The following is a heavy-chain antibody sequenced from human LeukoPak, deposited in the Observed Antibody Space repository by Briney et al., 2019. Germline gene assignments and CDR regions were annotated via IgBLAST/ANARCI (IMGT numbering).Heavy chain of an antibody. Sequence: ASVKVSCKASGYTFTSYDINWVRQTAGQGLEWVGWMNPNSGNTGYAQKFQGRVTMTRTTSMSTAYMELNSLRSEDTAVYYCARGHWSGYSYNWFDPWGQGTTVTVSS. D-gene: IGHD3-3*01. CDR3: ARGHWSGYSYNWFDP. CDR2: MNPNSGNT. J-gene: IGHJ5*01. CDR1: GYTFTSYD. V-gene: IGHV1-8*01.